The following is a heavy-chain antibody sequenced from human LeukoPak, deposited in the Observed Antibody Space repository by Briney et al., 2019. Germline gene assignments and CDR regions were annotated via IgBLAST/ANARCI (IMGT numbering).Heavy chain of an antibody. V-gene: IGHV1-69*13. CDR1: GGTFSSYA. J-gene: IGHJ4*02. D-gene: IGHD2-15*01. Sequence: GASVKVSCKASGGTFSSYAISWVRQAPGQGLEWMGGIIPYFGNANYAQKFQGRVTITADESTSTAYMELSSLRSEDTAVYYCARDRYCSGGSCYIYFDYWGQGTLVTVSS. CDR2: IIPYFGNA. CDR3: ARDRYCSGGSCYIYFDY.